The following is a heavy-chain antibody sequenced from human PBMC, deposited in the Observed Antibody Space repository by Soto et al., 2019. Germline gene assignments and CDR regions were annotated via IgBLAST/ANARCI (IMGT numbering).Heavy chain of an antibody. Sequence: ASVKVSCKASGYTFTSYAMHLVHQAPGQRLEWMGWINAGNGNTKYSQKFQGRVTFTRDTSANTAYMELSSLISEDTAVYYCARPKDYDDCLDLWGQGTLVTVSS. CDR3: ARPKDYDDCLDL. CDR2: INAGNGNT. V-gene: IGHV1-3*01. D-gene: IGHD3-22*01. CDR1: GYTFTSYA. J-gene: IGHJ1*01.